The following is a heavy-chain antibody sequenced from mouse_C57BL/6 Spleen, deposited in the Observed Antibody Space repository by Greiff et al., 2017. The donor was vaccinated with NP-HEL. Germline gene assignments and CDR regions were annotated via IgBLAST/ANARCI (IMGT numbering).Heavy chain of an antibody. J-gene: IGHJ4*01. CDR3: ARYRYYGSAMDY. CDR1: GFTFTDYY. CDR2: IRNKANGYTT. Sequence: EVKLVESGGGLVQPGGSLSLSCAASGFTFTDYYMSWVRQPPGKALEWLGFIRNKANGYTTEYSASVKGRFTISRDNSQSILYLQMNALRAEDSATYYCARYRYYGSAMDYWGQGTSVTVSS. D-gene: IGHD1-1*01. V-gene: IGHV7-3*01.